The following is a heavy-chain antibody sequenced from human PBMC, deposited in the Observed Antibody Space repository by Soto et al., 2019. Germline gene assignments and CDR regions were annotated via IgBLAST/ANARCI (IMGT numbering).Heavy chain of an antibody. CDR2: IFYTWTT. Sequence: SATLSRNCAVPGYSLSSDNWWGWLRQPPWKGLEWIGYIFYTWTTYYNLSLKSRVTMSVDTAKDQFSLNLSSVTAADTAVYYCARDAPFWSGPDYGMDVWGQGTTVTVSS. CDR1: GYSLSSDNW. V-gene: IGHV4-28*03. CDR3: ARDAPFWSGPDYGMDV. D-gene: IGHD3-3*01. J-gene: IGHJ6*02.